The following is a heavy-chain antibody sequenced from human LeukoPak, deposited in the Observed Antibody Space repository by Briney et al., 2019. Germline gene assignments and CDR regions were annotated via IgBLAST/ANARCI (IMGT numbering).Heavy chain of an antibody. D-gene: IGHD4-17*01. Sequence: PGGSLRLSCAASGFTFSSYEMNWVRQAPGKVLEWVSYISSSGSTIYYADSVKGRFTISRDNAKNSLYLQMNSLRAEDTAVYYCARNHDYGDSPDYWGQGTLVTVSS. V-gene: IGHV3-48*03. CDR1: GFTFSSYE. CDR3: ARNHDYGDSPDY. J-gene: IGHJ4*02. CDR2: ISSSGSTI.